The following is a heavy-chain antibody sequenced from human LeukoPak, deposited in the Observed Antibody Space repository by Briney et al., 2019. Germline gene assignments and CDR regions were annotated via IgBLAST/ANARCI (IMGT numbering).Heavy chain of an antibody. D-gene: IGHD6-19*01. J-gene: IGHJ3*02. CDR2: IYPGDSDT. CDR1: GYSFTSYW. Sequence: GESLKISCKGSGYSFTSYWIGWVRQMPGKGLEWMGIIYPGDSDTRYSPSFQGQVTISADKSISTAYLQWSSLRASDTAMYYCASPGGTSYSSGRYGSIWGQGTMVTVSS. V-gene: IGHV5-51*01. CDR3: ASPGGTSYSSGRYGSI.